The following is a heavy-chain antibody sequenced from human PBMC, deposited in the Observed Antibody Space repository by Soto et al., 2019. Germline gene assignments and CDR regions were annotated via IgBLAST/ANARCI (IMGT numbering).Heavy chain of an antibody. Sequence: QVQLQESGPGLVKPSETLSLTCTVSGGSVSSGSYYWSWIRQPPGKGLEWIAYIYYSGSTNYNPSLKSRVTISVDTYKNQFSLKLSSVTAADTAVYYCARDRTIFGVVHGSIAYYGMDVWGQGTTVTVSS. V-gene: IGHV4-61*01. CDR1: GGSVSSGSYY. D-gene: IGHD3-3*01. CDR2: IYYSGST. CDR3: ARDRTIFGVVHGSIAYYGMDV. J-gene: IGHJ6*02.